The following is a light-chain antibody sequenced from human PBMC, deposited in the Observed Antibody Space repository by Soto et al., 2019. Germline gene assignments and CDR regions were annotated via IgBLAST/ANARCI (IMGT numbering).Light chain of an antibody. Sequence: SALTQPRSVSGSPGQSVTISCTGTSSDVGGYNYVSWYQQHPGKAPKLMIYEATERPSGVPDRFSGSKSGNTASLTISGLQAEDEGDYYCCSYAASHTFVFGGGTKLTVL. CDR2: EAT. V-gene: IGLV2-11*01. CDR3: CSYAASHTFV. CDR1: SSDVGGYNY. J-gene: IGLJ2*01.